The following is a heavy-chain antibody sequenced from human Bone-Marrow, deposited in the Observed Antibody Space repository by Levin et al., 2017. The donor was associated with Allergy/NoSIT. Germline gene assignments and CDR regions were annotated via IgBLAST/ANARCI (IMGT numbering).Heavy chain of an antibody. CDR1: EFSFNMFW. J-gene: IGHJ4*01. CDR3: ARQPLNHLEPHYFDF. V-gene: IGHV3-7*01. Sequence: PGGSLRLSCAASEFSFNMFWMSWVRQVPGKGPEWVATIKQDGSEEYYVDSVNGRFTISRDNAKKSLYLQMNSLRVDDTAVYYCARQPLNHLEPHYFDFWGHGTLVTVSS. CDR2: IKQDGSEE. D-gene: IGHD3-3*01.